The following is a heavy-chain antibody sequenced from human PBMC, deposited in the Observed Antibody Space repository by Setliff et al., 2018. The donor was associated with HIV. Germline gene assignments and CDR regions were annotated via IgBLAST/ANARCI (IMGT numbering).Heavy chain of an antibody. V-gene: IGHV3-20*01. CDR3: ARVRWFGELFSAFDI. CDR1: GFTFDDYG. D-gene: IGHD3-10*01. CDR2: INWNGGST. J-gene: IGHJ3*02. Sequence: PGGSLRLSCAASGFTFDDYGMSWVRQAPGKGLEWVSGINWNGGSTGYADSAKGRFTISRDNAKNSLYLQMNSLRAEDTALYHCARVRWFGELFSAFDIWGQGTMVTVS.